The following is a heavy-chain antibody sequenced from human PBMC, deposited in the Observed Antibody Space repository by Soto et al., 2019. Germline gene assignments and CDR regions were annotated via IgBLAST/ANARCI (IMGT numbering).Heavy chain of an antibody. CDR1: GFTFSTYA. V-gene: IGHV3-33*01. CDR2: ISFDGNKK. Sequence: GGSLRLSCAATGFTFSTYAMHWVRQAPGKGLEWVAAISFDGNKKYYADSVKGRFTISRDNSENRLYLQMDSRRAEDTAVYYCARGINVVGIRYYYGMDVWGQGTTVTVSS. D-gene: IGHD1-26*01. J-gene: IGHJ6*02. CDR3: ARGINVVGIRYYYGMDV.